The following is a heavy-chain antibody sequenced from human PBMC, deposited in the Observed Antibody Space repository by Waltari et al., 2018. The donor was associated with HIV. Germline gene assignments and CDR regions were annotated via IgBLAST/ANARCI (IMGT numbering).Heavy chain of an antibody. V-gene: IGHV3-53*01. J-gene: IGHJ6*02. CDR2: IYSGGST. CDR1: GFPSSDTY. Sequence: EVQLVESGGGLIEPGGSLRLSCAASGFPSSDTYMSWVRQAPGKGLEWVSVIYSGGSTYYADSVKGRFTISRDNSKNTLSLHMNSLRAEDTAVYYCARDPRSSGYYGMDVWGQGATVTVSS. D-gene: IGHD1-26*01. CDR3: ARDPRSSGYYGMDV.